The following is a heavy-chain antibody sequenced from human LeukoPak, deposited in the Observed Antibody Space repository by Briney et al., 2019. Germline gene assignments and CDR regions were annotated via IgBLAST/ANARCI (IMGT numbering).Heavy chain of an antibody. CDR3: AKASSASPSCLNL. CDR1: GFTFSDYG. Sequence: GRPLRLSCAASGFTFSDYGMYWVRQAPGKGLEWVAVIRHDGSNKYYADSVKGRFTISRDNFKNTLYLQMNSLGAEATAMYYCAKASSASPSCLNLWGQGTLVTVSS. J-gene: IGHJ5*02. V-gene: IGHV3-33*06. CDR2: IRHDGSNK. D-gene: IGHD2-2*01.